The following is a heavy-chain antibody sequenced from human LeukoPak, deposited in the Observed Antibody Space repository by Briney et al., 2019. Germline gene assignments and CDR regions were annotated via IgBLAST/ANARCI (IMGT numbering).Heavy chain of an antibody. J-gene: IGHJ4*02. D-gene: IGHD1-1*01. CDR1: GGSISSYY. CDR3: ARERDWNDYSSDY. CDR2: IYTSGST. Sequence: SETLSLTCTVSGGSISSYYWSWIRQPAGEGLEGIGRIYTSGSTNYNPSLKSRFTISVDKSKNQFSLKLSSVTAADKAVYYCARERDWNDYSSDYWGQGTLVTVSS. V-gene: IGHV4-4*07.